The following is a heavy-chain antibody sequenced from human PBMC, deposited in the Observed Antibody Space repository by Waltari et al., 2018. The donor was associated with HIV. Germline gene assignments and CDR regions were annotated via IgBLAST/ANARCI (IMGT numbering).Heavy chain of an antibody. CDR1: GFTVSSNY. J-gene: IGHJ3*02. Sequence: EVQLVESGGGLIQPGGSLRLSCAASGFTVSSNYMSWGRQAPGKGLEWVSVIYSGGSTYYADSVKGRFTISRDNSKNTLYLQMNSLRAEDTAVYYCATLWFRELLYPPGDAFDIWGQGTMVTVSS. V-gene: IGHV3-53*01. CDR3: ATLWFRELLYPPGDAFDI. CDR2: IYSGGST. D-gene: IGHD3-10*01.